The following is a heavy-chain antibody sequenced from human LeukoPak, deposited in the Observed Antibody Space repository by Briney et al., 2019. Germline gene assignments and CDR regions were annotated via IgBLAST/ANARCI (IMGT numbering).Heavy chain of an antibody. V-gene: IGHV1-69*04. CDR3: ASPSLRGTMIVVAPMGDAFDI. J-gene: IGHJ3*02. CDR2: IIRILGIA. Sequence: GASVKVSCKASGGTFSSYAISWVRQAPGQGLEWMGRIIRILGIANYAQKFQGRVTITADKSTSTAYLELSSLRSEDTAVYCCASPSLRGTMIVVAPMGDAFDIWGQGTMVTVSS. CDR1: GGTFSSYA. D-gene: IGHD3-22*01.